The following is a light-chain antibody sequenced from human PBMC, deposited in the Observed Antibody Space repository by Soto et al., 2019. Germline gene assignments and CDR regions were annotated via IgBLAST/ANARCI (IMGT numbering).Light chain of an antibody. J-gene: IGKJ1*01. CDR2: AAS. CDR1: QGIGTW. Sequence: IQMTQSPSSLSASVGDRVTITCRACQGIGTWLAWSQQKPGKGHNLLIYAASSLESGVPSRFSGSGSXKDFTLTISSLQPEDFATYYCQQADSFPQTFGQGTKVDIK. V-gene: IGKV1-12*01. CDR3: QQADSFPQT.